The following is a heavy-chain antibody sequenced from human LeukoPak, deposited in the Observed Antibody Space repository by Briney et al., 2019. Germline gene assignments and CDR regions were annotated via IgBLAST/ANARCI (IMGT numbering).Heavy chain of an antibody. Sequence: PSETLSLTCAVYGGSFSGYYWSWIRQPPGKGLEWIGEINHSGSTNYNPSLKSRVTISVDTSKNQFSLKLSSVTAADTAVYYCARARGGSEALYYFDYWGQGTLVTVSS. J-gene: IGHJ4*02. CDR3: ARARGGSEALYYFDY. V-gene: IGHV4-34*01. D-gene: IGHD3-10*01. CDR1: GGSFSGYY. CDR2: INHSGST.